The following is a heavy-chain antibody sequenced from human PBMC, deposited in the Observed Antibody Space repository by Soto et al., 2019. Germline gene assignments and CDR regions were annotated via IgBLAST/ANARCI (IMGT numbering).Heavy chain of an antibody. V-gene: IGHV4-31*03. CDR1: GGSISSGGYY. Sequence: PSETLSLTCTVSGGSISSGGYYWSWIRQHPGKGLEWIGYIYYSGSTYYNPSLKSRVTISVDTSKNQFSLKLSSVTAADTAVYYCARDRRLGYCSSTSCYSSGMDVWGQGTTVTVSS. CDR2: IYYSGST. CDR3: ARDRRLGYCSSTSCYSSGMDV. D-gene: IGHD2-2*01. J-gene: IGHJ6*02.